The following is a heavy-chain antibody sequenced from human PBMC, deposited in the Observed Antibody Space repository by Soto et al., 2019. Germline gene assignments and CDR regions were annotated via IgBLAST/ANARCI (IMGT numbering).Heavy chain of an antibody. Sequence: SETLSLTCTVSGGSISSYYWSWIRQPPGKGLEWIGYIYYSGSTNYNPSLKSRVTISVDTSKNQFSLKLSSVTAADTAVYYCARQNGYPFDIWGQGTMVTVSS. D-gene: IGHD6-13*01. CDR3: ARQNGYPFDI. V-gene: IGHV4-59*08. CDR1: GGSISSYY. CDR2: IYYSGST. J-gene: IGHJ3*02.